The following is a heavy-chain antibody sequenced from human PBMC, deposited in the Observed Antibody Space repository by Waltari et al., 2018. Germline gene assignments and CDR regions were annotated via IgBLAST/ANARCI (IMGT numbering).Heavy chain of an antibody. V-gene: IGHV3-48*03. CDR1: GFTFSSYE. D-gene: IGHD3-10*01. J-gene: IGHJ4*02. CDR3: ASGGGRVRGVIIRGPFDY. Sequence: EVQLVESGGGLVQPGGSLRLSCAASGFTFSSYEMNWVRQAPGKGLEWVSYISSSGSTIYYADSVKGRFTISRDNAKNSLYRQMNSLRAEDTAVYYCASGGGRVRGVIIRGPFDYWGQGTLVTVSS. CDR2: ISSSGSTI.